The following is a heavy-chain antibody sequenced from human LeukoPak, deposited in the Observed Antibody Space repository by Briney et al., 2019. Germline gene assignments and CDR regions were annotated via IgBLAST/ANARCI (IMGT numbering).Heavy chain of an antibody. D-gene: IGHD6-6*01. Sequence: GGSLRLSCAASGFTFSSYSMNWVRQAPGKGLEWVSYISSSSSTIYYADSVKGRFTISRDNAKNSLYLQTNSLRAEDTAVYYCARTAARRFDYWGQGTLVTVSS. CDR1: GFTFSSYS. CDR3: ARTAARRFDY. CDR2: ISSSSSTI. V-gene: IGHV3-48*01. J-gene: IGHJ4*02.